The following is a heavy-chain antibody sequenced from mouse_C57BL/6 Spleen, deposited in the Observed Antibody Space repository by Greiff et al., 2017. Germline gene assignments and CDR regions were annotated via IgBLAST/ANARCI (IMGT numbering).Heavy chain of an antibody. Sequence: QVQLQQPGAELVKPGASVKLSCKASGYTFTSYWMQWVKQRPGQGLEWIGEIDPSDSYTNYNQKFKGKATLTVDTSSSTAYMQLSSLTSEDSAVYYCARRGTMGYFDVWGTGTTVTVSS. CDR2: IDPSDSYT. J-gene: IGHJ1*03. CDR3: ARRGTMGYFDV. V-gene: IGHV1-50*01. D-gene: IGHD1-1*02. CDR1: GYTFTSYW.